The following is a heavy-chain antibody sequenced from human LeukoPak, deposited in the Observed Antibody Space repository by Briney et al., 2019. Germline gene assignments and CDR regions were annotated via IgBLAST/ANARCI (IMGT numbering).Heavy chain of an antibody. V-gene: IGHV3-23*01. Sequence: PGGSLRLSCAVSGITLSNYGMTWDRQAPGKGLEWVAGLSGSGGSTNYADSVKGRFTISRDNAKNTLYLQMNSLRAEDTAVYFCAKRGVVIRVILVGFHKEAYYFDSWGQGVLVTVSS. CDR1: GITLSNYG. CDR3: AKRGVVIRVILVGFHKEAYYFDS. J-gene: IGHJ4*02. D-gene: IGHD3-22*01. CDR2: LSGSGGST.